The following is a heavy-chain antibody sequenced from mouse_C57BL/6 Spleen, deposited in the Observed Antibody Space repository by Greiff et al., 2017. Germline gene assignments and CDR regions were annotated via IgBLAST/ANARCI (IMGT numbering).Heavy chain of an antibody. J-gene: IGHJ4*01. CDR2: IDPETGGT. Sequence: QVQLQQSGAELVRPGASVTLSCKASGYTFTDYEMHWVKQTPVHGLEWIGAIDPETGGTAYNQKFKGKAILTADKSSSTAYMELHSLTSEDSAVYYCTRKGPTGYAMDYWGQGTSVTVSS. CDR1: GYTFTDYE. CDR3: TRKGPTGYAMDY. V-gene: IGHV1-15*01.